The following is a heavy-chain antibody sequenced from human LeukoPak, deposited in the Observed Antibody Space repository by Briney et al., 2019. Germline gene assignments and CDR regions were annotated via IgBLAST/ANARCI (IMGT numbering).Heavy chain of an antibody. Sequence: GESLRLSCVASGCSVSSYGMSWVRQAPGKGLEGVGSVKQGGREKYYVDSVKGRFDISRDDAKHSLYLQMNTLRSDDTALYYCASYYGINWVIGYWGQGTLVTVSS. V-gene: IGHV3-7*01. J-gene: IGHJ4*02. D-gene: IGHD4-17*01. CDR3: ASYYGINWVIGY. CDR2: VKQGGREK. CDR1: GCSVSSYG.